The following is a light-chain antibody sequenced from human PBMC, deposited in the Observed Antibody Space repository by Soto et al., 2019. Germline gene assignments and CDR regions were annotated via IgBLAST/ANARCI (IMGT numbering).Light chain of an antibody. CDR3: AAWDDILNGYV. V-gene: IGLV1-44*01. J-gene: IGLJ1*01. Sequence: QPVLTQPPSASGTPGQRVTISCSGSSSNIGSNTLNWYQQLPGTAPKLLIYNNKQRPSGVPDRFSGSKSGTSASLAISGLQSEDEADYYCAAWDDILNGYVFGTGTKLTVL. CDR2: NNK. CDR1: SSNIGSNT.